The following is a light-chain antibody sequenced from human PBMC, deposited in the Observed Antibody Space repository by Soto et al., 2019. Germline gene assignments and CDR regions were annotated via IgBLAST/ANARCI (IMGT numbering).Light chain of an antibody. Sequence: AIRMTQSPSSFSASTGDRVTITCRASRGISSYLAWYQQKPGKAPKLLIYAASTLQSGVPSRLSGSGSGTDFTLTISCLQSEDFATYYCQQYYSYPRTFGQGTKVDI. V-gene: IGKV1-8*01. CDR1: RGISSY. CDR2: AAS. CDR3: QQYYSYPRT. J-gene: IGKJ1*01.